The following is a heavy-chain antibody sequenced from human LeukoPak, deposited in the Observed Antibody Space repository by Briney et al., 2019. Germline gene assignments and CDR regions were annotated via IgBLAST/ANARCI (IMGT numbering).Heavy chain of an antibody. CDR1: GYTFTGYY. D-gene: IGHD6-13*01. V-gene: IGHV1-2*02. J-gene: IGHJ6*02. CDR2: INPNSGGT. Sequence: GASVKVSCKASGYTFTGYYMHWVRQAPGQGLEWMGWINPNSGGTNYAQKFQGRVTMTRDTSISTAYMELSRLRSDDTAVYYCVRTGYSSSWFSYYYGMDVWGQGTTVTVSS. CDR3: VRTGYSSSWFSYYYGMDV.